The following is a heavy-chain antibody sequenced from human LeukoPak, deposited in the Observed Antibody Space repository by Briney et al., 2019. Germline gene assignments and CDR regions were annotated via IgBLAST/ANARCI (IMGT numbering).Heavy chain of an antibody. Sequence: GGSLRLSCAASGFTFSSYGMHWVRQAPGKGLEWVAVISYDGSNKYYADSVKGRFTISRDNSKNTLYLQMNSLRAEDTAVYYCAKDSKLGIDYSFDYWGQGTLVTVSS. J-gene: IGHJ4*02. V-gene: IGHV3-30*18. CDR3: AKDSKLGIDYSFDY. CDR2: ISYDGSNK. CDR1: GFTFSSYG. D-gene: IGHD4-11*01.